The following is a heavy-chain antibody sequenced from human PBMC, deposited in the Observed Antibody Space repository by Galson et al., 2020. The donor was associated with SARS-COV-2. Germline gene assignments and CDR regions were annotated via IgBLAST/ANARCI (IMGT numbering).Heavy chain of an antibody. CDR3: AKARGRLVTMVVVVN. D-gene: IGHD3-22*01. CDR1: GFTFSSYA. V-gene: IGHV3-23*01. Sequence: GESLKISCAASGFTFSSYAMSWVRQAPGKGLEWVSAISRSGGSTYYADSVKGRFTISRDNSKNTLYLQMNSLRAEDTAVYYCAKARGRLVTMVVVVNWGQGTLVTVSS. J-gene: IGHJ4*02. CDR2: ISRSGGST.